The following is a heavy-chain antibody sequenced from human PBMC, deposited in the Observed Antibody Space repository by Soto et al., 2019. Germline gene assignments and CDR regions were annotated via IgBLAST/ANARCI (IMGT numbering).Heavy chain of an antibody. Sequence: SETLSLTCTVSGGSISSDNYSWSWIRQPPGKGLEWIGCIYYSGSTYYNPSLKSRVIISVDTSKNQFSLKLSSVTAADTAVYSCARAYGDFLFDYWGQGALVTVSS. CDR2: IYYSGST. D-gene: IGHD4-17*01. CDR1: GGSISSDNYS. CDR3: ARAYGDFLFDY. V-gene: IGHV4-30-4*01. J-gene: IGHJ4*02.